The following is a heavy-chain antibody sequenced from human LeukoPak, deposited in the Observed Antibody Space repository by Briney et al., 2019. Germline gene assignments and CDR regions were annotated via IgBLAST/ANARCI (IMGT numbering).Heavy chain of an antibody. J-gene: IGHJ3*02. V-gene: IGHV3-23*01. CDR1: GFTFSSYA. Sequence: GGSLRLSCAASGFTFSSYAMSWVRQAPGKGLEWVSVISASGGNTYYADSVKGRFTISRDNSKNTLYLQMNSLRAEDTAVYYCALNGREVPSGAFDIWGQGTMVTVSS. D-gene: IGHD1-1*01. CDR2: ISASGGNT. CDR3: ALNGREVPSGAFDI.